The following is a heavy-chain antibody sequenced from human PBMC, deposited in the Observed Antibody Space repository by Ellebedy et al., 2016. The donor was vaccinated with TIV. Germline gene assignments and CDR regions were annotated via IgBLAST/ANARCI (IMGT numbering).Heavy chain of an antibody. Sequence: MPSETLSLTCTVSGGSISSGDYYWSWIRQPPGKGLEWIGYIYYSGSTYYNPSLKSRVTISVDTSKSQVSLKLSSVTAADTAVYYCARDFERRIPAAGGMFYFDFWGQGALVTVAS. J-gene: IGHJ4*02. CDR1: GGSISSGDYY. V-gene: IGHV4-30-4*01. D-gene: IGHD6-13*01. CDR3: ARDFERRIPAAGGMFYFDF. CDR2: IYYSGST.